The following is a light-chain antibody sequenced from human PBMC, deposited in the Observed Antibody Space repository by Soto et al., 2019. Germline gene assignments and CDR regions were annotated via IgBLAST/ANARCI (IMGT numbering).Light chain of an antibody. CDR3: QQLRMYPST. V-gene: IGKV1-5*01. CDR2: AAS. Sequence: DIQMTQSPSTLSASVGYIITITCRASQSVSTWLAWYQQKPGEAPKLLIYAASTLYGGVPSRFSGSGSGTDFALTITSLQAEDFATYYCQQLRMYPSTFGGGTKVDIK. J-gene: IGKJ4*01. CDR1: QSVSTW.